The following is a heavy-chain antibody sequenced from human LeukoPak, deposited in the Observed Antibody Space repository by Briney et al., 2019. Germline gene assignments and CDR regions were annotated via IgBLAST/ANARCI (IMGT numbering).Heavy chain of an antibody. V-gene: IGHV4-34*01. CDR2: INHSGST. D-gene: IGHD3-10*01. CDR3: ARERPPYYYGSGSYRAFDI. J-gene: IGHJ3*02. CDR1: GGSSSGYY. Sequence: PSETLSLTCAVYGGSSSGYYWSWIRQPPGKGLEWIGEINHSGSTDYNPSLKSRVTISVDTSKNQFSLKLSSVTAADTAVYYCARERPPYYYGSGSYRAFDIWGQGTMVTVSS.